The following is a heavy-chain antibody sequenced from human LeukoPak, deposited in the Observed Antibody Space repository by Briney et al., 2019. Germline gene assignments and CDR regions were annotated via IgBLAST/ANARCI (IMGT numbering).Heavy chain of an antibody. CDR3: ARVGGDRSYYYMDV. J-gene: IGHJ6*03. CDR1: GYTFTGYY. Sequence: ASVKVSCMASGYTFTGYYMRWVRQAPGQGLEWMGRINPNSGGTNYAQKFQGRVTMTGDTSISTAYMELSRLRSDDTAVYYCARVGGDRSYYYMDVWGKGTTVTVSS. V-gene: IGHV1-2*06. D-gene: IGHD2-21*01. CDR2: INPNSGGT.